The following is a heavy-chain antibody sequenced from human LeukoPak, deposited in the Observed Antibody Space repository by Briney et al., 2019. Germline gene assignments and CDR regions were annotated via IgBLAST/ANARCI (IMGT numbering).Heavy chain of an antibody. CDR3: ARRLTQYDCFDP. J-gene: IGHJ5*02. Sequence: SQTLSLTCAISGDSVSSNDAAWNWIRQSPSRGLEWLGRTYYRSKWYNDYAVSVKSRITITPDTFKNQFSLQLTSVTPEDTAVYYCARRLTQYDCFDPWGQGILVTVSS. CDR1: GDSVSSNDAA. D-gene: IGHD2-2*01. V-gene: IGHV6-1*01. CDR2: TYYRSKWYN.